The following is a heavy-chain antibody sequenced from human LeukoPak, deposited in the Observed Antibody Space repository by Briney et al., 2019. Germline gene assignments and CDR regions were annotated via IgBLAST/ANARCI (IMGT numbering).Heavy chain of an antibody. CDR1: GFSLRTSGVG. V-gene: IGHV2-5*01. CDR2: IYWNDDK. D-gene: IGHD3-22*01. CDR3: AHTSYYYDSSGYPDKAFDI. J-gene: IGHJ3*02. Sequence: SGPTLVKPTQTLTLTCTFSGFSLRTSGVGVGWIRQPPGKALECLALIYWNDDKRYSPSLKSRLTITKDTSKNQVVLTMTNMDPVDTATYYCAHTSYYYDSSGYPDKAFDIWGQGTMVTVSS.